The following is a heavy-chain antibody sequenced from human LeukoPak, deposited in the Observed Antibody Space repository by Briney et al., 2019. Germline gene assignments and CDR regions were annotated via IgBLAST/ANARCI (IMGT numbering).Heavy chain of an antibody. V-gene: IGHV1-2*02. CDR2: INPNSGGT. CDR1: GYTFTGYY. J-gene: IGHJ3*02. CDR3: ARDRDTIFGVVSDAFDI. Sequence: GASVKVSCKASGYTFTGYYMHWVRQAPGQGLEWMGWINPNSGGTNYAQKFQGRVTMTRDTSISTAYVELSRLRSDDTAVYYCARDRDTIFGVVSDAFDIWGQGTMVTVSS. D-gene: IGHD3-3*01.